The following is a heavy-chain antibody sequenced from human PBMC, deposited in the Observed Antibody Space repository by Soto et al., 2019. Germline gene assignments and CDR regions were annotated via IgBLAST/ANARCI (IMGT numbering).Heavy chain of an antibody. CDR3: ARASSSSWYWWFDP. CDR2: IYYSGST. D-gene: IGHD6-13*01. V-gene: IGHV4-59*01. Sequence: TSETLSLTCTVSGGSISSYYWSWIRQPPGKGLEWIGYIYYSGSTNYNPSLKSRVTISVDTSKNQFSLKLSSVTAADTAVYYCARASSSSWYWWFDPWGQGTLVTVSS. CDR1: GGSISSYY. J-gene: IGHJ5*02.